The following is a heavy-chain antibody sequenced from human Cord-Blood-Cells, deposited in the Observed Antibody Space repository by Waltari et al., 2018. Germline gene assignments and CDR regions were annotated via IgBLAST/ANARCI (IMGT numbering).Heavy chain of an antibody. D-gene: IGHD6-6*01. J-gene: IGHJ4*02. CDR2: ISGNSGSI. CDR3: AKGVYSSSFYYFDY. Sequence: EVQLVESGGGLVQPGRSLRLSCAASGFTFDDYAMHWVRQAPGKGLEWVSGISGNSGSIGYADSVNGRFTISRDNAKNSLYLQMNSLRAEDTALYYCAKGVYSSSFYYFDYWGQGTLVTVSS. V-gene: IGHV3-9*01. CDR1: GFTFDDYA.